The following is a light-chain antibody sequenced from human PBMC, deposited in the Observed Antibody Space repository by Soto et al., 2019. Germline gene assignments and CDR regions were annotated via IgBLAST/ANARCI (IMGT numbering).Light chain of an antibody. Sequence: QSALTQPPSVSGSPGQSVTISCTGTSSDVGTYNRVSWYQQPPGTAPKLIIYEVSNRPSGVPGRFSGSKSGNTASLTISGLQAEDEADYYCSSHSSSSTYVFGTGTKVTVL. CDR3: SSHSSSSTYV. V-gene: IGLV2-18*02. J-gene: IGLJ1*01. CDR2: EVS. CDR1: SSDVGTYNR.